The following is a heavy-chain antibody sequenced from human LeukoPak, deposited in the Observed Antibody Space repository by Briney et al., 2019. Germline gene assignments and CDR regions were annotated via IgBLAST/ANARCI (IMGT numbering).Heavy chain of an antibody. Sequence: ACVKDSCKASGYTFTNYGITWVRQAPGQGLEWMGWISGYNGNTNYAQTFQGRVTMTTETSTSTAYMELRSLRADDTAVYYCAREVWNSRDTSGPLDPWGQGTLVIVSA. J-gene: IGHJ5*02. CDR2: ISGYNGNT. CDR1: GYTFTNYG. D-gene: IGHD6-19*01. V-gene: IGHV1-18*01. CDR3: AREVWNSRDTSGPLDP.